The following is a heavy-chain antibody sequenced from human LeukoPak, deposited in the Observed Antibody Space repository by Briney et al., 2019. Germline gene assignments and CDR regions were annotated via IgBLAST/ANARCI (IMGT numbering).Heavy chain of an antibody. V-gene: IGHV1-18*01. CDR1: GYTFTSYG. CDR2: ISAYNGNT. D-gene: IGHD2-15*01. J-gene: IGHJ4*02. Sequence: ASVTVSCKASGYTFTSYGISWVRQAPGQGLEWMGWISAYNGNTNYAQKLQGRVTMTTDTSTSTAYMELRSLRSDDTAVYYCARPLGYCSGGSCSLDYWGQGTLVTVSS. CDR3: ARPLGYCSGGSCSLDY.